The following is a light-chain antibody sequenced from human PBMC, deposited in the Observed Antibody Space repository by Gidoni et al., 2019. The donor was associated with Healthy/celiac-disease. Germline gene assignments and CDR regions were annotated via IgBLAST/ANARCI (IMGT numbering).Light chain of an antibody. J-gene: IGKJ1*01. CDR1: QSVSSN. V-gene: IGKV3-15*01. CDR3: QQYNNWLWT. CDR2: GAS. Sequence: ELVMTQSPATLSGSPGERATLSCRASQSVSSNLAWYQQKPGHAPRLLIYGASTRASGIPARFSGSGSGTEFTLTISSLQSEDFAVYYCQQYNNWLWTFXXXTKVEIK.